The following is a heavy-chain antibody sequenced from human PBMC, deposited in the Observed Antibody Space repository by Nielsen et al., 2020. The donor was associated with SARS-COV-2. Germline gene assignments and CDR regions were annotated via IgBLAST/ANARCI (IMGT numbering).Heavy chain of an antibody. CDR3: ARDPGWLQFDC. J-gene: IGHJ4*02. CDR1: GFTFSSYG. V-gene: IGHV3-33*01. D-gene: IGHD5-24*01. CDR2: IWYDGSNK. Sequence: GESLKISCAASGFTFSSYGMHWVRQAPGKGLEWVAVIWYDGSNKYYADSVKGRFTISRDNSKNTLYLQMNSLRAEDTAVYYCARDPGWLQFDCWGQGTLVTVSS.